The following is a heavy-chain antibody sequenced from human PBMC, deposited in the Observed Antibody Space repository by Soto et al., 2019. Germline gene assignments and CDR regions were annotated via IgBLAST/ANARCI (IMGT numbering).Heavy chain of an antibody. CDR3: ARDVLDGYYYDSSGYYRETKFDY. V-gene: IGHV1-69*01. Sequence: QVQLVQSGAEVKKPGSSVKVSCKASGGTFSSYAISWVRQAPGQGLEWMGGIIPIFGTANYAQKFQGRVTIPADESTSTAYMELSSLRSEDTAVYYCARDVLDGYYYDSSGYYRETKFDYWGQGTLVTVSS. D-gene: IGHD3-22*01. CDR1: GGTFSSYA. J-gene: IGHJ4*02. CDR2: IIPIFGTA.